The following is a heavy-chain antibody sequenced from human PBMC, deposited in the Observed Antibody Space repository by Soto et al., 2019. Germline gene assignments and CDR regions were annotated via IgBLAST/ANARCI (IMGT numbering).Heavy chain of an antibody. CDR3: ARARLSGSYHY. CDR2: INHSGST. J-gene: IGHJ4*02. CDR1: GGSFSGYY. V-gene: IGHV4-34*01. D-gene: IGHD1-26*01. Sequence: TLSLTCAVYGGSFSGYYWSWIRQPPGKGLEWIGEINHSGSTNYNPSLKSRVTISVDTSKNQFSLKLSSVTAADTAVYYCARARLSGSYHYWGQGTLVTVSS.